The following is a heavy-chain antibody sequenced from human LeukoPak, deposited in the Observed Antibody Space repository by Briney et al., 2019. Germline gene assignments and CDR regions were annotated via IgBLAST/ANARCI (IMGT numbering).Heavy chain of an antibody. Sequence: SETLSLTCAVSGGSISSGNWWSWVRQPPGKGLEWIGEIYHSGSTNYNPSLKSRVTISVDKSKNQFSLKLSSVTAADTAVYYCAKYGSGSSKGAFDIWGQGTMVTVSS. V-gene: IGHV4-4*02. CDR3: AKYGSGSSKGAFDI. CDR1: GGSISSGNW. D-gene: IGHD3-10*01. J-gene: IGHJ3*02. CDR2: IYHSGST.